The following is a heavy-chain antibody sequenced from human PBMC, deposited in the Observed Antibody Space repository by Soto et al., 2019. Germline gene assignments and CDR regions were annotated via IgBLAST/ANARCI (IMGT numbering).Heavy chain of an antibody. Sequence: VQLLESGGGLVQPGGSLRLSCAASGFTFSSYAMSWVRQAPGKGLEWVAGIICNGGSTYYGDSVKGRFTISRDNSKNTQYLQMNGLRADDTAVYSGATAGSSFDAFDIWGQGTMVTVSS. CDR1: GFTFSSYA. CDR2: IICNGGST. V-gene: IGHV3-23*01. CDR3: ATAGSSFDAFDI. J-gene: IGHJ3*02. D-gene: IGHD6-13*01.